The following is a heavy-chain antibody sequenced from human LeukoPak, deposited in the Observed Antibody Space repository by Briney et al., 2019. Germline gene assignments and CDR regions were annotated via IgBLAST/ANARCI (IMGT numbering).Heavy chain of an antibody. CDR3: ARVHNYGATPGGFDP. CDR2: LKSKTDGGTT. CDR1: GFTFSNAW. Sequence: PGGSLRLSCAASGFTFSNAWMSWVRQAPGKGLEWVGRLKSKTDGGTTDYAAPVKGRFTLSRDDSKNTLYLQMNTLKTEDTAVYYCARVHNYGATPGGFDPWGQGTLVTVSS. D-gene: IGHD4-17*01. J-gene: IGHJ5*02. V-gene: IGHV3-15*01.